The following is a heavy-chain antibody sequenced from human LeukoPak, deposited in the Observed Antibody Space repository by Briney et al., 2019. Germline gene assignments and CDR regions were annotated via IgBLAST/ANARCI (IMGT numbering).Heavy chain of an antibody. Sequence: SETLSLTCTVSGGSISSYYWSWIRQPPGKGLEWIGSIYYSGSTYYNPSLKSRVTISVDTSKNQFSLKLSSVTAADTAVYYCARLAPGITMIVVVRAEYYFDYWGQGTLVTVSS. CDR2: IYYSGST. J-gene: IGHJ4*02. D-gene: IGHD3-22*01. CDR1: GGSISSYY. V-gene: IGHV4-59*05. CDR3: ARLAPGITMIVVVRAEYYFDY.